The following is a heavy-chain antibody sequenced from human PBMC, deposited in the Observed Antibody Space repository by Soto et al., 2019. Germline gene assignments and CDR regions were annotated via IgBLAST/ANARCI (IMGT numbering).Heavy chain of an antibody. V-gene: IGHV3-48*01. D-gene: IGHD2-15*01. Sequence: GGSLRLSCAASGFTFSSYSMNWVRQAPGKGLEWVSYISSSSSTIYYADSVKGRFTISRDNAKNSLYLQMNSLRAEDTAVYYCARDLNRCSGGSCYASGLDYWGQGTLVTVSS. J-gene: IGHJ4*02. CDR2: ISSSSSTI. CDR3: ARDLNRCSGGSCYASGLDY. CDR1: GFTFSSYS.